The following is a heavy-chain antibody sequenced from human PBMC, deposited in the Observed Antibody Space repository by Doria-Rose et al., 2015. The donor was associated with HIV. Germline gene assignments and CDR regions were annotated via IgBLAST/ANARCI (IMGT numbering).Heavy chain of an antibody. J-gene: IGHJ4*02. V-gene: IGHV4-31*03. CDR3: ARMGSYRELDY. D-gene: IGHD3-3*01. CDR2: TYYTGTS. CDR1: GASVSSRGYY. Sequence: QVQLQESGPGLVKPSETLSLTCSVSGASVSSRGYYWNWIRQVPGKGLESLGYTYYTGTSVYSPSLKSRLNMAVDTSKNQFSLKLSFVTVADTAVYHCARMGSYRELDYWGQGALVIVSA.